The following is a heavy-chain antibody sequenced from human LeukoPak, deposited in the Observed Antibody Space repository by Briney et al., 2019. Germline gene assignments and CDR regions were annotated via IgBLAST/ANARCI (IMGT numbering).Heavy chain of an antibody. Sequence: PGGSLRLSCAASGFPFSRYSMHWVRQAPGEGLEWVSSSSYSGPHMFYAVSVRVRFTIARDNAENSLFLQMNSLRAEDTALYFCASIVYRDEGIDSWGQGTLVTVSS. CDR2: SSYSGPHM. V-gene: IGHV3-21*01. CDR3: ASIVYRDEGIDS. J-gene: IGHJ4*02. D-gene: IGHD4-17*01. CDR1: GFPFSRYS.